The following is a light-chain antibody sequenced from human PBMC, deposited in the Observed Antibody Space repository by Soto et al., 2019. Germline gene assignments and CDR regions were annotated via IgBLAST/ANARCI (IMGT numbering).Light chain of an antibody. CDR2: DAS. V-gene: IGKV3-20*01. CDR1: QSVSSY. J-gene: IGKJ1*01. CDR3: QQYGSSPQT. Sequence: EIVLTQSPATLSLSPGERATLSCRASQSVSSYLAWYQQKPGQAPRLLIYDASNRATGIPARFSGSGSGTDFTLTISRLEPEDFAVYYCQQYGSSPQTFGQGTKV.